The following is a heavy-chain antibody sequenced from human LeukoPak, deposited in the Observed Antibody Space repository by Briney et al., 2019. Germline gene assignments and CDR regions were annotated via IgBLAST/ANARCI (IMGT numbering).Heavy chain of an antibody. Sequence: GRSLRLSCAASGFTFSSYWMSWVRKAPGKGLEWVANIRQDGSEKYYVDSVKGRFTISRDNAKNSLYLQMNSLRAEDTAVYYCARDSPERGYSYGPLDNYFDYWGQGTLVTVSS. D-gene: IGHD5-18*01. J-gene: IGHJ4*02. CDR2: IRQDGSEK. V-gene: IGHV3-7*01. CDR1: GFTFSSYW. CDR3: ARDSPERGYSYGPLDNYFDY.